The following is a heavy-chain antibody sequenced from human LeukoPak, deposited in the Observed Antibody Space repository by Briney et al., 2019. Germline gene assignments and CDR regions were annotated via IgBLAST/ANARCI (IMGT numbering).Heavy chain of an antibody. CDR3: AKVKALDAVASYFDY. J-gene: IGHJ4*02. V-gene: IGHV3-23*01. Sequence: GGSLRLSCAASGFVFSTYAMGWVRQAPGKGLEWISAISSSGDNTYYADSVKGQFTISRDNSKNTLDLQMNSLRAEDTAMYHCAKVKALDAVASYFDYWGQGTLVTVSS. D-gene: IGHD1-1*01. CDR2: ISSSGDNT. CDR1: GFVFSTYA.